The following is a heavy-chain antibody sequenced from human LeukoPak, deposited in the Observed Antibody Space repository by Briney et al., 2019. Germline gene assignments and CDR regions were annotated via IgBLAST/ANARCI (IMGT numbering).Heavy chain of an antibody. CDR1: GFIFDDYA. CDR3: AKGGGSSPDQHEYFQH. J-gene: IGHJ1*01. CDR2: ISWNSGSI. V-gene: IGHV3-9*03. Sequence: GGSLRLSCAASGFIFDDYAMHWVRQAPGKGLEWVSGISWNSGSIGYADSVKGRFTISRDNAKNSLYLQMNSLRAEDMALYYCAKGGGSSPDQHEYFQHWGQGTLVTVSS. D-gene: IGHD2-15*01.